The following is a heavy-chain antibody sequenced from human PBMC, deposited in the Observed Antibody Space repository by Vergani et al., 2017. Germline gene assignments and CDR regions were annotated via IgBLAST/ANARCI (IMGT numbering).Heavy chain of an antibody. CDR2: IRSKANSYAT. J-gene: IGHJ4*02. V-gene: IGHV3-73*01. Sequence: EVQLVESGGGLVQPGGSLKLSCAASGFTLSGSAMHWVRQASGKGLEWVGRIRSKANSYATAYAASVKGRFTISRDDSKNTAYLQMNSLKTEDTAVYYCTRQVVYVSSGYRDYWGQGTLVTVSS. D-gene: IGHD3-22*01. CDR3: TRQVVYVSSGYRDY. CDR1: GFTLSGSA.